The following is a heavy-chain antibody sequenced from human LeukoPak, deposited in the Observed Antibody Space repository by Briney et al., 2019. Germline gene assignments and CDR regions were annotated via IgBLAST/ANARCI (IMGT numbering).Heavy chain of an antibody. CDR2: ISAYNGDT. D-gene: IGHD3-10*01. CDR3: ARGFTLEGKERELPPHYFDY. V-gene: IGHV1-18*01. Sequence: GASVKVSCKASGYIFTNYGINWLRQGPGQGPEWVGWISAYNGDTKYAQKVHGRVTMTTDTSTTTAYMELRSLISDDTAVYYCARGFTLEGKERELPPHYFDYWGQGTPVTVSS. J-gene: IGHJ4*02. CDR1: GYIFTNYG.